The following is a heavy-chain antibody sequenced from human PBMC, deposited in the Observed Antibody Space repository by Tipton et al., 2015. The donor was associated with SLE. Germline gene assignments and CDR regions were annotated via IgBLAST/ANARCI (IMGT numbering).Heavy chain of an antibody. J-gene: IGHJ4*02. D-gene: IGHD6-6*01. CDR1: GGSFSGYY. V-gene: IGHV4-34*01. Sequence: LRLSCAVYGGSFSGYYWSWIRQPPGKGLEWIGEINHSGSTNYNPSLKSRVTISIDTSKNQFSPKLSSVTAADTAVYYCARAFSSIAARPYHYWGQGTLVTVSS. CDR3: ARAFSSIAARPYHY. CDR2: INHSGST.